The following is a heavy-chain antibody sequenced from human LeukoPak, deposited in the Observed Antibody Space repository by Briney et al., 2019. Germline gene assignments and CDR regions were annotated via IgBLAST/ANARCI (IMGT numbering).Heavy chain of an antibody. CDR3: ARDIDWFDP. D-gene: IGHD1-26*01. CDR1: GYTLSELS. CDR2: IIPIFGTA. V-gene: IGHV1-69*05. Sequence: ASVKVSCKVSGYTLSELSMHWVRQAPGQGLEWMGGIIPIFGTANYAQKFQGRVTITTDESTSTAYMELSSLRSEDTAVYYCARDIDWFDPWGQGTLVTVSS. J-gene: IGHJ5*02.